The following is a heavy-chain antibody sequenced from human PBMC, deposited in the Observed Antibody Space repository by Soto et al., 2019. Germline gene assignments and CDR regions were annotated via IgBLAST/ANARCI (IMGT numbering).Heavy chain of an antibody. D-gene: IGHD2-15*01. J-gene: IGHJ4*02. V-gene: IGHV3-23*01. Sequence: GGSLRLSCAASGFTFSNYAMIWVRQAPGKGLEWVSAISASGGSTYYADSVKGRFTISRDNSKNTLYLQMNSLRDEDTAVYYCASGGSDCSGDSCYCWGQGTLVTVSS. CDR3: ASGGSDCSGDSCYC. CDR1: GFTFSNYA. CDR2: ISASGGST.